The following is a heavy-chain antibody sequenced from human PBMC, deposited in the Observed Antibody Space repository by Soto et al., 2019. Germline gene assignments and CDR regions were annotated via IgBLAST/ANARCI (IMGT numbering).Heavy chain of an antibody. Sequence: QVHLVQSGAEVKKPGASVKVSCKGSGYTFTSYGITWVRQAPGQGLEWMGWISAHNGNTDYAQRLQGRVTVTRGTATSTAYMELSSRRTEEPAVYYGERGREGDYWGQGALVTVSS. J-gene: IGHJ4*02. CDR1: GYTFTSYG. V-gene: IGHV1-18*01. CDR3: ERGREGDY. CDR2: ISAHNGNT.